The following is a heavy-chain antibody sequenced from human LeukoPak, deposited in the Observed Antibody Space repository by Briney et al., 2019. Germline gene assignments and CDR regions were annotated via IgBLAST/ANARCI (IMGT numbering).Heavy chain of an antibody. CDR1: GGSISSYY. Sequence: PSETLSLTCTVSGGSISSYYWSWIRQPPGKGLEWIGYIYYSGSTNYNPSLKSRVTISVDTSKNQFSLKLSSVTAADTAVHYCARDRGGSSWPYYYYGMDVWGQGTTVTVSS. CDR2: IYYSGST. J-gene: IGHJ6*02. V-gene: IGHV4-59*01. CDR3: ARDRGGSSWPYYYYGMDV. D-gene: IGHD6-13*01.